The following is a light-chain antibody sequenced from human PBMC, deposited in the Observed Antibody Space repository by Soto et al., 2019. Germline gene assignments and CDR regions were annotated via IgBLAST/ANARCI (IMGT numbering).Light chain of an antibody. CDR2: AAS. V-gene: IGKV1-39*01. CDR3: QQSYKILT. Sequence: DIQLTQSPASLSASVGDRVTITCRASDNIGSNLNWYQHQTGTAPKLLIYAASSLQGGVPSRFSGSGYGTLFTLTISGLQTEDFATYYCQQSYKILTFGGGTWVDI. J-gene: IGKJ4*01. CDR1: DNIGSN.